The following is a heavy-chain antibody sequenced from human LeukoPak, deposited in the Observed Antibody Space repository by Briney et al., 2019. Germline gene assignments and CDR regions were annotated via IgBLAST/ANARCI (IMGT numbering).Heavy chain of an antibody. CDR2: IIPILGIA. CDR3: ARVLGYSYGPGLGY. Sequence: SEKLSRKASVGTFSSYTISWVRQAPGQGLEWMGRIIPILGIANYAQKFQGRVTITADKSTTTDHMELSRLRSEDTAVYFCARVLGYSYGPGLGYWGQGTLVTVSS. CDR1: VGTFSSYT. J-gene: IGHJ4*02. D-gene: IGHD5-18*01. V-gene: IGHV1-69*02.